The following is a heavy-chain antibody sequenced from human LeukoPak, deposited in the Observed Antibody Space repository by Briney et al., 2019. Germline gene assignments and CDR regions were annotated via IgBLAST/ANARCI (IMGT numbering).Heavy chain of an antibody. CDR1: GYTFTGYY. J-gene: IGHJ4*02. D-gene: IGHD6-19*01. CDR3: AKGTGYSSGWGFDY. V-gene: IGHV1-2*02. CDR2: INPDSGGT. Sequence: ASVKVSCKASGYTFTGYYIHWVRQAPGQGLEWMGWINPDSGGTNYAQNFHGRVTMTRDTSISTAYMAVSRPRSDDTAVYYCAKGTGYSSGWGFDYWGQGTLVTVSS.